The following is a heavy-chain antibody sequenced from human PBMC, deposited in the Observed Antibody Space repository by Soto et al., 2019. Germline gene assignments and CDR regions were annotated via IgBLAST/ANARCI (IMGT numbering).Heavy chain of an antibody. CDR3: AKDLGWSFDS. J-gene: IGHJ4*02. Sequence: EVQLVESGGGSAQPGGSLRLSCAASGFTFSTFSMNWVRQAPGRGLEWISYISGGGRPISYGDSVKGRFTISRDNAKNSLYLQIDSLTDEDTAVYYCAKDLGWSFDSWGQGTLVTVSS. CDR2: ISGGGRPI. D-gene: IGHD6-19*01. V-gene: IGHV3-48*02. CDR1: GFTFSTFS.